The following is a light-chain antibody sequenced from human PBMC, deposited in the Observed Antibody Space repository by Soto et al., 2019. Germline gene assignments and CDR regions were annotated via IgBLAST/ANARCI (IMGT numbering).Light chain of an antibody. V-gene: IGKV3-15*01. CDR3: HQYFNWPLTWT. Sequence: EIVLTQSPATLSVSAGGTVTLSCRASQSIRTNVAWYQQIPGQAPRLLVYGASTRPTGVPARFSGSGSGIEFTLTISSLQSEDSGFYYCHQYFNWPLTWTFGPGTKVQIK. CDR2: GAS. CDR1: QSIRTN. J-gene: IGKJ3*01.